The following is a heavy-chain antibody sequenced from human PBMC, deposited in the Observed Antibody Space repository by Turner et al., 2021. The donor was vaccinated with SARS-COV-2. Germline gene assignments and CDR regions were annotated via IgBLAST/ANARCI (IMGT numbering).Heavy chain of an antibody. CDR3: AGEEVVLRASHTLYYYGMDV. CDR2: TYYSGGT. V-gene: IGHV4-39*01. D-gene: IGHD3-22*01. CDR1: GGSIRSSSYY. J-gene: IGHJ6*02. Sequence: QLQLQESVPGLVKPSETLSRTCPVSGGSIRSSSYYWGWIRQPPGKGLEWLGSTYYSGGTYYNPSLRSRVTMSVDASKSRFSVKLSCVTAADAAVYYGAGEEVVLRASHTLYYYGMDVWGQGATVTVSS.